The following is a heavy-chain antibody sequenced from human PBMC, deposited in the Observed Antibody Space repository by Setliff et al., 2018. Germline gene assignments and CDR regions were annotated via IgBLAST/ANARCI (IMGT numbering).Heavy chain of an antibody. J-gene: IGHJ6*03. CDR1: GYNFASYW. D-gene: IGHD6-19*01. V-gene: IGHV5-51*01. CDR3: ARQIGSSLSHFYYYMDV. CDR2: IYPDDSDT. Sequence: GESLKTSCKGSGYNFASYWIAWVRQMPGKGLDWIGIIYPDDSDTRYSPSFQGQVTISADKSISTAYLQWSSLKASDTAMYYCARQIGSSLSHFYYYMDVWGKGTTVTVSS.